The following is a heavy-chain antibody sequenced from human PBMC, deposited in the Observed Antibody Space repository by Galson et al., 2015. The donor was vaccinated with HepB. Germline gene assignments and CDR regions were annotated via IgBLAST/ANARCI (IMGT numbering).Heavy chain of an antibody. V-gene: IGHV3-11*01. CDR3: ARFEGYNYYYYHYMHV. CDR2: ISGSGNSI. D-gene: IGHD2-2*02. Sequence: SLRLSCAASGFTISDYRMTWIRQAPGKGLELVSYISGSGNSIYYADSVKGRFTISRDNAKTSLYLQMNSLRAEDTAVYYCARFEGYNYYYYHYMHVWGKGTTVTVSS. J-gene: IGHJ6*03. CDR1: GFTISDYR.